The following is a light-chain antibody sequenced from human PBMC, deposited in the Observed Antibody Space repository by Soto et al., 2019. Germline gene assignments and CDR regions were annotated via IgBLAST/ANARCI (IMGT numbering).Light chain of an antibody. V-gene: IGLV2-8*01. CDR1: SSDVGGYKY. CDR2: EVT. CDR3: SSYGGTNNVV. Sequence: QSALTQPPSASGSPGQSVTISCTGTSSDVGGYKYVSWHQHHPGKAPKVVIYEVTKRPSGVPDRFSGSQSGNTASLTVSGLQAEDEADYYCSSYGGTNNVVFGGGTKVTVL. J-gene: IGLJ2*01.